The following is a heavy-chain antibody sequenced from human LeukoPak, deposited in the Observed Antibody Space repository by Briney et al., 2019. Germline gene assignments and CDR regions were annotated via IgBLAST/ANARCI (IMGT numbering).Heavy chain of an antibody. Sequence: QPGGSLRLSCAASGFTFNSYAMSWVRQAPGKGLEWVSAISGGGGGTYYADSVKGRFTISRDNTKNTLYLQMNSLRAEDTAVYYCATLSMITFGGVIDHNWFDPWGQGTLVTVSS. V-gene: IGHV3-23*01. J-gene: IGHJ5*02. D-gene: IGHD3-16*02. CDR2: ISGGGGGT. CDR1: GFTFNSYA. CDR3: ATLSMITFGGVIDHNWFDP.